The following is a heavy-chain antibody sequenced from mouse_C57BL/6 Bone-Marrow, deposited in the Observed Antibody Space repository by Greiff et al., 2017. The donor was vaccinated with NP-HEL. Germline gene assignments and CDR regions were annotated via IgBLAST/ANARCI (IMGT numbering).Heavy chain of an antibody. Sequence: VQLQQPGAELVMPGASVKLSCKASGYTFTSYWMHWVKQRPGQGLEWIGEIDPTDSYTNYNQKFKGKSTLTVYKSSSTAYMQLSSLTSEDSAVYYCARDYYGSSNWYFDVWGTGTTVTVSS. CDR1: GYTFTSYW. CDR3: ARDYYGSSNWYFDV. CDR2: IDPTDSYT. D-gene: IGHD1-1*01. J-gene: IGHJ1*03. V-gene: IGHV1-69*01.